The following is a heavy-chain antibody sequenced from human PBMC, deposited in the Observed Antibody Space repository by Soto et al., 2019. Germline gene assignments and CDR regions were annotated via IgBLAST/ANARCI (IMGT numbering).Heavy chain of an antibody. D-gene: IGHD1-26*01. CDR3: ARERKWEPLPY. V-gene: IGHV1-18*01. CDR2: INGNTGHT. Sequence: QVQLVQSGAEVREPGASVKVSCKTSGYTFSRYGITWVRQAPGQGLEWMGWINGNTGHTIYAMNLEXXLPISTDTSTSTAYMELRSLKSDDTAVYYCARERKWEPLPYWGQGTLVTVSS. CDR1: GYTFSRYG. J-gene: IGHJ4*02.